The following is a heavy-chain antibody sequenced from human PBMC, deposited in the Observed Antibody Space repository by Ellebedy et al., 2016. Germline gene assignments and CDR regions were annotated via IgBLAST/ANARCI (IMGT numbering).Heavy chain of an antibody. CDR2: ISYDGSNK. CDR1: GFTFGTYG. D-gene: IGHD3-22*01. V-gene: IGHV3-30*03. J-gene: IGHJ5*02. CDR3: ARGGYYDSSGYSNWFDP. Sequence: GGSLRLXXAASGFTFGTYGMHWVRQAPGKGLEWVAVISYDGSNKYYVDSVKGRFTISRDNSKNTLYLQMNSLRAEDTAVYYCARGGYYDSSGYSNWFDPWGQGTLVTVSS.